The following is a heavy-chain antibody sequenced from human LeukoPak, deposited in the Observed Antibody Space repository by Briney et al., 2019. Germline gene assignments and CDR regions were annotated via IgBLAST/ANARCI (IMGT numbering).Heavy chain of an antibody. Sequence: PSETLSLTCTVSGGSICISSYYWGWIRQPPGKGLEWIGSIYYSGSTYYNPSLKSRVTISVDTSKNQFSLKLSSVTAADTAVYYCARHAKQQLAVDYWGQGTLVTVSS. V-gene: IGHV4-39*01. D-gene: IGHD6-13*01. CDR1: GGSICISSYY. J-gene: IGHJ4*02. CDR3: ARHAKQQLAVDY. CDR2: IYYSGST.